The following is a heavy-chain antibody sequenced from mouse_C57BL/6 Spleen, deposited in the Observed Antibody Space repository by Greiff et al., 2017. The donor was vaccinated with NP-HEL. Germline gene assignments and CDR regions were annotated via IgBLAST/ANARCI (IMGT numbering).Heavy chain of an antibody. J-gene: IGHJ2*01. V-gene: IGHV1-69*01. CDR2: IDPSDSYT. CDR3: ARRDYYGSSYFDY. CDR1: GYTFTSYW. D-gene: IGHD1-1*01. Sequence: QVHVKQPGAELVMPGASVKLSCKASGYTFTSYWMHWVKQRPGQGLEWIGEIDPSDSYTNYNQKFKGKSTLTVDKSSSTAYMQLSSLTSEDSAVYYCARRDYYGSSYFDYWGQGTTLTVSS.